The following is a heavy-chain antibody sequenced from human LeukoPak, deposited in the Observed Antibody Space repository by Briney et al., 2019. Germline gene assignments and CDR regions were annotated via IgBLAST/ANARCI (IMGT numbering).Heavy chain of an antibody. CDR2: ISASGATT. CDR3: AKDPYSSGPYNWFDP. D-gene: IGHD6-19*01. Sequence: PGGSLRLSCAASGFTFSSYAMSWVRQAPGKGLEWVSAISASGATTYYADSVMGRFTISRDNSKNTLYLQMNRLRAEDTAVYYCAKDPYSSGPYNWFDPWGQGTLVTVSS. J-gene: IGHJ5*02. V-gene: IGHV3-23*01. CDR1: GFTFSSYA.